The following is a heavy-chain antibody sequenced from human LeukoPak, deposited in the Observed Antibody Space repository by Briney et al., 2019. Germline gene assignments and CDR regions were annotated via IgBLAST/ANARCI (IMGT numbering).Heavy chain of an antibody. CDR2: INHSGST. Sequence: SETLSLTCAVYGGSFSGYYWSWIRQPPGKGLEWIGEINHSGSTNYNPSLKSRVTISVDTSKNQFSLKLSSVTAAGTAVYYCARALYGDYLYFDYWGQGTLVTVSS. CDR3: ARALYGDYLYFDY. D-gene: IGHD4-17*01. J-gene: IGHJ4*02. CDR1: GGSFSGYY. V-gene: IGHV4-34*01.